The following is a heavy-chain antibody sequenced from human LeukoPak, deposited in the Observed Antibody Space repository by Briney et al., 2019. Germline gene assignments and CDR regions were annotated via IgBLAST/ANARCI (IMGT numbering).Heavy chain of an antibody. V-gene: IGHV4-34*01. CDR1: GGSFSGYY. J-gene: IGHJ5*02. CDR3: ARSGEITTVTTTPNWFDP. Sequence: PSETLSLTCAVYGGSFSGYYWSWIRQPPGKGLEWIGEINHSGSTNYNPSLKSRVTISVDTSKNQFSLKLSSVTAADTAVYYCARSGEITTVTTTPNWFDPWGRGTLVTVSS. D-gene: IGHD4-17*01. CDR2: INHSGST.